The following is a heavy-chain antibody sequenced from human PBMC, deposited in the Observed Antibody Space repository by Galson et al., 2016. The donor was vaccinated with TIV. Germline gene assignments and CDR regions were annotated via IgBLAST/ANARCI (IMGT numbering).Heavy chain of an antibody. D-gene: IGHD4-17*01. CDR1: GFTFNRFG. V-gene: IGHV3-30*18. Sequence: SLRLSCAASGFTFNRFGMHWVRQAPGKGLEWVAHISFDGSNTNYVDSVKGRFTTSRDNSKNTLYLQMESLGGEDTAIYFCAKDPRDYDDYPYYFDSWGQGTLVAVSS. CDR2: ISFDGSNT. J-gene: IGHJ4*02. CDR3: AKDPRDYDDYPYYFDS.